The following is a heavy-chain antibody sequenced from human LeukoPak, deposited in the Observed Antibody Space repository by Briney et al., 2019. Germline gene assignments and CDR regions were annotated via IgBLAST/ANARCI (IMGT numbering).Heavy chain of an antibody. CDR1: GGSLCGYY. D-gene: IGHD5-18*01. Sequence: PQTLSLTCAVYGGSLCGYYWSCIPQPPGKGLEWIGEINHSGSTNYNTSLKSRVTISLDTSKNQYSLKLSSVTTADTAVYYCARGSRWILFYAFDIWGQGTMVTVSS. CDR2: INHSGST. J-gene: IGHJ3*02. CDR3: ARGSRWILFYAFDI. V-gene: IGHV4-34*01.